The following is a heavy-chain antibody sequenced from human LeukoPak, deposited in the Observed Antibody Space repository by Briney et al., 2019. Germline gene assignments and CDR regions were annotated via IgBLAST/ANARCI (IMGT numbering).Heavy chain of an antibody. CDR2: ISAYNGNT. CDR1: GYTFTSYG. D-gene: IGHD3-22*01. Sequence: GASVKVSCKASGYTFTSYGISWVRQAPGQGLEWMGWISAYNGNTNYAQKLQGRVTMTTDTSTSTAYMELRSLRSDDTAVYYCARLNNYDSSGYWFDPWGQGTLVTVSS. CDR3: ARLNNYDSSGYWFDP. V-gene: IGHV1-18*01. J-gene: IGHJ5*02.